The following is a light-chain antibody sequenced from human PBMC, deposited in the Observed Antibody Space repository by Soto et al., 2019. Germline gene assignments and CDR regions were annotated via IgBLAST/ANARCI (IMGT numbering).Light chain of an antibody. Sequence: DIQMTQSPSSLSASVGDRVTITCRASQSISSYLNWYHQKPGKAPKLLIYAASSLQSGVPSRFSGSGSGTDFTLTISSLQPEAFATYYCQQSYSTTITFGQGTRLEIK. V-gene: IGKV1-39*01. CDR3: QQSYSTTIT. CDR1: QSISSY. CDR2: AAS. J-gene: IGKJ5*01.